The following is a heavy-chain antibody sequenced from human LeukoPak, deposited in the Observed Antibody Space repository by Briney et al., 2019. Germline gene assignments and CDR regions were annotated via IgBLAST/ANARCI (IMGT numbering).Heavy chain of an antibody. CDR3: AKHRLIREPTYGMDV. CDR2: ISYDGSNT. Sequence: PGGSLRLSCAASGFAFSYYAMHWVRQAPGKGLEWVAVISYDGSNTYYADSVKGRFTISRDNSKNTLYLQMNSLTAEDTAVFYCAKHRLIREPTYGMDVWGQGTTVTVSS. V-gene: IGHV3-30*04. J-gene: IGHJ6*02. CDR1: GFAFSYYA. D-gene: IGHD1-14*01.